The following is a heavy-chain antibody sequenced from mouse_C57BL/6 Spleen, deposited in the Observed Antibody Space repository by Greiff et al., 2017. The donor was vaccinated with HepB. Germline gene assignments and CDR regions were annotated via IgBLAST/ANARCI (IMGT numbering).Heavy chain of an antibody. J-gene: IGHJ2*01. CDR3: ARWLPYDFDY. Sequence: VQLQQSGAELVRPGASVKLSCKASGYTFTDYYINWVKQRPGQGLEWIARIYPGSGNTYYNEKFKGKATLTAEKSSSTAYMQLSSLTSEDSAVYFCARWLPYDFDYWGQGTTLTVSS. V-gene: IGHV1-76*01. D-gene: IGHD2-2*01. CDR1: GYTFTDYY. CDR2: IYPGSGNT.